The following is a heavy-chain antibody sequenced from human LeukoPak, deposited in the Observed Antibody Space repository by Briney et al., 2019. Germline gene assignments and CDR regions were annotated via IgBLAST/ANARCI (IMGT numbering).Heavy chain of an antibody. CDR2: ISGSGGST. V-gene: IGHV3-23*01. Sequence: GSLRLSCAASGFTFSSYAMSWVRQAPGKGLEWVSAISGSGGSTYYADSVKGRFTISRDNSKNTLYLQMNSLRAEGTAVYYCAKVGGSSTQWGYYYYYYMDVWGKGTTVTVSS. J-gene: IGHJ6*03. CDR1: GFTFSSYA. CDR3: AKVGGSSTQWGYYYYYYMDV. D-gene: IGHD6-13*01.